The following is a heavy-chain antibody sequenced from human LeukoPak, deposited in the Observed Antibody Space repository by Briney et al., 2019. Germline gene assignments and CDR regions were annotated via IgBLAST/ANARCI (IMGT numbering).Heavy chain of an antibody. CDR2: ISTYTGNT. V-gene: IGHV1-18*01. J-gene: IGHJ3*02. CDR3: ARVLVVSSDAFDI. Sequence: ASVKVSCKTSGYTFTSYAISWVRQAPGQGLECMGWISTYTGNTDSAQKLQGRVTMTTDTSTSTAYMELRSLSSDDTAVYYCARVLVVSSDAFDIWGQGTMVTVSS. D-gene: IGHD3-22*01. CDR1: GYTFTSYA.